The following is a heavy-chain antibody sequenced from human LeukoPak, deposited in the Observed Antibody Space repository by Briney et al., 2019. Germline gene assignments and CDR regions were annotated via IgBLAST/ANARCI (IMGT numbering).Heavy chain of an antibody. V-gene: IGHV6-1*01. CDR2: TYYRSNWNS. Sequence: SQTLSLTCAIYGDSVSSNSASWNWIRQSPTRGLEWLGRTYYRSNWNSDYAISVKSRITINPATSMNQFSLHLKSVTPEDTAVYYCARDPDSSYEWGPFDPWGQGTLVTVSS. D-gene: IGHD6-6*01. CDR1: GDSVSSNSAS. J-gene: IGHJ5*02. CDR3: ARDPDSSYEWGPFDP.